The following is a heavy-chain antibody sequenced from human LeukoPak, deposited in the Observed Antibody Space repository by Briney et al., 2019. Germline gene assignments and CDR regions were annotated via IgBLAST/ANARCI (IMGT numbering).Heavy chain of an antibody. V-gene: IGHV3-53*01. Sequence: GGSLRVSCEASGFTFSGYWMSWVRQAPGKGLEWVSVIYSGGNTYYADSVKGRFTISRDNSKNTLYLQMNSLRAEDTAVYYCARGGAANWGSLPDYWGQGTLVTVSS. J-gene: IGHJ4*02. CDR1: GFTFSGYW. CDR3: ARGGAANWGSLPDY. D-gene: IGHD7-27*01. CDR2: IYSGGNT.